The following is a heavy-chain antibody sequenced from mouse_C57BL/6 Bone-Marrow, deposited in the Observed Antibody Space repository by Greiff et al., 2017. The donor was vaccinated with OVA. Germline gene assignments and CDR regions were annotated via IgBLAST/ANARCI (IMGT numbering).Heavy chain of an antibody. D-gene: IGHD1-3*01. CDR2: ISSGGSYT. CDR1: GFTFSSYG. J-gene: IGHJ2*01. V-gene: IGHV5-6*02. Sequence: DVKLVESGGDLVKPGGSLKLSCAASGFTFSSYGMSWVRQTPDKRLEWVATISSGGSYTYYPDSVKGRFTISRDNAKNTLYLQMSSLKSEDTAMYYCARQLKDYWGQGTTLTVSS. CDR3: ARQLKDY.